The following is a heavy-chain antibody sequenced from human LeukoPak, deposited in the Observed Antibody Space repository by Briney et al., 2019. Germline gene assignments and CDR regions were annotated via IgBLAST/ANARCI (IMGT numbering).Heavy chain of an antibody. CDR2: IYYRGGT. CDR3: ARGRLIVAPGVYYFEY. Sequence: SETLSLTCTVSGGSSSSYYWSWIRQPPGKGLEWIGYIYYRGGTNYNPSLESRVTISGDTSKNEFSLKLPSVTAADTAVYYCARGRLIVAPGVYYFEYWGQGTLVTVSS. D-gene: IGHD5-12*01. J-gene: IGHJ4*02. CDR1: GGSSSSYY. V-gene: IGHV4-59*08.